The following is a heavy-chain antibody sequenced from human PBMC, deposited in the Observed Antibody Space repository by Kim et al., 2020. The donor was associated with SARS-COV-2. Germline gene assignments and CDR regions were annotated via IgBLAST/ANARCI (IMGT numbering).Heavy chain of an antibody. V-gene: IGHV4-4*07. Sequence: SETLSLTCTVSGGSISSYYWSWIRQPAGKGLEWIGRIYTSGSTNYNPSLKSRVTMSVDTSKNQFFLKLSSVTAADTAVYYCARDIVVVVAATGAKHYYYCMDVGGQGTTVTVSS. D-gene: IGHD2-15*01. CDR1: GGSISSYY. CDR3: ARDIVVVVAATGAKHYYYCMDV. J-gene: IGHJ6*02. CDR2: IYTSGST.